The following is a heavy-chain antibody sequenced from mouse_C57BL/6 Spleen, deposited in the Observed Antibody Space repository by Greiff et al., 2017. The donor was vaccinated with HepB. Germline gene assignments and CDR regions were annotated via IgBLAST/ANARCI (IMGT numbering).Heavy chain of an antibody. CDR1: GYSFTGYY. V-gene: IGHV1-42*01. J-gene: IGHJ1*03. Sequence: VQLKESGPELVKPGASVKISCKASGYSFTGYYMNWVKQSPEKSLEWIGEINPSTGGTTYNQKFKAKATLTVDKSSSTAYMQLKSLTSEDSAVYYCARRAIYYDYDWYFDFWGTGTTVTVSS. CDR2: INPSTGGT. CDR3: ARRAIYYDYDWYFDF. D-gene: IGHD2-4*01.